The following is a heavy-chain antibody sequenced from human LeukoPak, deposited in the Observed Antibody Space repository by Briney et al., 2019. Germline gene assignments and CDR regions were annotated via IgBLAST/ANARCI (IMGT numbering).Heavy chain of an antibody. CDR3: ARVRRLRDDAFDI. V-gene: IGHV3-30*04. CDR1: GFTFSSYA. Sequence: GGSLRLSCAASGFTFSSYAMHWVRQAPGKGREWVAVISYDGSNKYYADSVEGRFTISRDNSKNTLYLQMNSLRAEDTAVYYCARVRRLRDDAFDIWGQGTMVTVSS. CDR2: ISYDGSNK. J-gene: IGHJ3*02. D-gene: IGHD5-18*01.